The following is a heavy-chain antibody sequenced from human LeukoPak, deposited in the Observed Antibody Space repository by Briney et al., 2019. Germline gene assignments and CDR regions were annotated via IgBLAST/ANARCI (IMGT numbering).Heavy chain of an antibody. CDR1: GGSISSYY. J-gene: IGHJ5*02. CDR2: IYYSGST. Sequence: SETLSLTCTVYGGSISSYYWSWIRQPPGKGLEWIGYIYYSGSTNYNPSLKSRVTISVDTSKNQFSLKLSSVTAADTAVYYCARFNWNDAGPYHWFDPWGQGTLVTVSS. V-gene: IGHV4-59*01. D-gene: IGHD1-1*01. CDR3: ARFNWNDAGPYHWFDP.